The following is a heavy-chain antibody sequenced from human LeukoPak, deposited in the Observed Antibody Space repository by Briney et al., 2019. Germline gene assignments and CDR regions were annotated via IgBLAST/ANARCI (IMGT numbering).Heavy chain of an antibody. CDR1: GFTFSSYW. CDR2: IYSGGST. V-gene: IGHV3-53*01. D-gene: IGHD1-26*01. CDR3: ARDRVGATTNFDY. J-gene: IGHJ4*02. Sequence: GGSLRLSCAASGFTFSSYWMSWVRQAPGKGLEWVSVIYSGGSTYYADSVKGRFTISRDNSKNTLYLQMNSLRAEDTAVYYCARDRVGATTNFDYWGQGTLVTVSS.